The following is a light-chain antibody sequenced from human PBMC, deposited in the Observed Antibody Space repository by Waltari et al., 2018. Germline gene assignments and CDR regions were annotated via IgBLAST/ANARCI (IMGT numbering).Light chain of an antibody. V-gene: IGKV3-20*01. CDR3: MQRLEFPYT. J-gene: IGKJ2*01. CDR2: GAS. CDR1: QSVSSSY. Sequence: TQSPGTLSLSPGERATLSCRASQSVSSSYLAWYQQKPGQAPRLLLYGASNRATGIPDRFSGSGSRNNFSLNISRVEADDVGVYYCMQRLEFPYTFGQGT.